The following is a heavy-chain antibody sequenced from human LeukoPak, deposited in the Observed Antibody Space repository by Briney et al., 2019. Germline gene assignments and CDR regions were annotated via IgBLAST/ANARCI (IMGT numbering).Heavy chain of an antibody. Sequence: SGGSLRLSCAASGVTFRNYAMTWVRQAPGKGLEWVSVISGSGSNTDYADSVKGRFTISRDNSKNTLSLQMNSLRAEDTAIYYRAKLVATGTTPTDYWGQGTLVTVSS. CDR1: GVTFRNYA. J-gene: IGHJ4*02. CDR2: ISGSGSNT. D-gene: IGHD1-1*01. CDR3: AKLVATGTTPTDY. V-gene: IGHV3-23*01.